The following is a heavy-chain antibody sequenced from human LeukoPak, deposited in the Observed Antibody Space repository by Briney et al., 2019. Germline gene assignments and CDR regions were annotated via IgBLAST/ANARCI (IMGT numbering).Heavy chain of an antibody. V-gene: IGHV3-23*01. Sequence: GGSLRLSCAASGFTFSSCAMSWVRQAPGKGLEWVSAISGSGGSTYYADSVKGRFTISRDNSKNTLYLQMNSLRAEDTAVYYCAKEYYDFWSGYYSGSYYFDYWGQGTLVTVSS. J-gene: IGHJ4*02. D-gene: IGHD3-3*01. CDR2: ISGSGGST. CDR3: AKEYYDFWSGYYSGSYYFDY. CDR1: GFTFSSCA.